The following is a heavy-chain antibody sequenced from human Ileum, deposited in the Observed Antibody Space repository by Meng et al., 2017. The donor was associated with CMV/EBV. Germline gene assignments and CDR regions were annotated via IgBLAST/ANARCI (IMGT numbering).Heavy chain of an antibody. CDR2: INAGGST. CDR3: AREENTVNQYKY. D-gene: IGHD4-17*01. CDR1: GGTISTYY. J-gene: IGHJ4*02. V-gene: IGHV4-4*07. Sequence: QVPAQESVPGAGKPSDTLSLTRAVSGGTISTYYWTWVRQPAGKGLEWIGRINAGGSTNDNPSLKSRVTMSVDTSKNQFSLKVTSVTAADTAVYYCAREENTVNQYKYWGQGTLVTVSS.